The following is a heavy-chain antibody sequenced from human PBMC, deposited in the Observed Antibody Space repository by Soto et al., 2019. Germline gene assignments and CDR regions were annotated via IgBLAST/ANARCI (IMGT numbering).Heavy chain of an antibody. V-gene: IGHV4-59*08. D-gene: IGHD3-10*01. J-gene: IGHJ4*02. Sequence: PSETLSLTCTVSGGSISSYYWSWIRQPPGKGLEWIGYIYYSGSTNYNPSLKSRVTISVDTSKNQFSLKLSSVTAADTAVYYCARRGRGVIMFDYWGQGTLVTVSS. CDR3: ARRGRGVIMFDY. CDR2: IYYSGST. CDR1: GGSISSYY.